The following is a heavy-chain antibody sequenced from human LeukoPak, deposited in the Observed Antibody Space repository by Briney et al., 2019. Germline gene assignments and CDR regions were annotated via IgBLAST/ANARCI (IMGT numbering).Heavy chain of an antibody. Sequence: GGSLRLSCAASGFTFGSYWMHWGRQAPGKGLVWGSRINTDGGSTTYADSVKGRFTISRDNAKNTLYLQMNSLRAEDTAVYYCARGYDFWSGYSRYFDYWGQGTLVTVSS. CDR3: ARGYDFWSGYSRYFDY. J-gene: IGHJ4*02. V-gene: IGHV3-74*01. D-gene: IGHD3-3*01. CDR1: GFTFGSYW. CDR2: INTDGGST.